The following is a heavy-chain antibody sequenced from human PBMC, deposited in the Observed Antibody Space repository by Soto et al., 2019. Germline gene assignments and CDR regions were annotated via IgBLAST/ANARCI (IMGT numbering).Heavy chain of an antibody. D-gene: IGHD3-9*01. J-gene: IGHJ6*02. V-gene: IGHV3-48*01. CDR2: ISSSSSTI. CDR1: GFTFSSYS. Sequence: PGGSLRLSCAASGFTFSSYSMNWVRQAPGKGLEWVSYISSSSSTIYYADSVKGRFTISRDNAKNSLYLQMNSLRAEDTDVYYCARERTHRYYDILTGYYPSYYYYGMDVWGQGTTVTVSS. CDR3: ARERTHRYYDILTGYYPSYYYYGMDV.